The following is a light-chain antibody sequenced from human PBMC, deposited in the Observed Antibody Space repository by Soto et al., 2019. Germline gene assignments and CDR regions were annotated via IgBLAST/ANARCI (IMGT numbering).Light chain of an antibody. CDR2: EVS. CDR1: SSDIGGYNF. J-gene: IGLJ1*01. V-gene: IGLV2-14*01. CDR3: SSFRSGTTL. Sequence: QSALTQPASVSGSPGQSITISCTGTSSDIGGYNFVSWYHQHPGKAPKLMIYEVSNRPSEVSDRFSGSKSGNTASLTISGLQAEDEADYYCSSFRSGTTLFGTGTKVTVL.